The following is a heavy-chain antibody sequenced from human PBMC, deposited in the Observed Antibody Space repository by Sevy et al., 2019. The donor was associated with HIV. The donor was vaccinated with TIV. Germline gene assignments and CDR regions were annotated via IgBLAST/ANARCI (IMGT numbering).Heavy chain of an antibody. D-gene: IGHD5-18*01. Sequence: ASVKVPCKASGYTFTGHFMHWVRQAHGQGLEWMGWINPDSGDTKYAQKFQGRVTVTRDTSITTVYMELSSLRSDDTAVYYCAAPGGYRYGSLLDYWGQGTLVTVSS. V-gene: IGHV1-2*02. CDR1: GYTFTGHF. CDR3: AAPGGYRYGSLLDY. J-gene: IGHJ4*02. CDR2: INPDSGDT.